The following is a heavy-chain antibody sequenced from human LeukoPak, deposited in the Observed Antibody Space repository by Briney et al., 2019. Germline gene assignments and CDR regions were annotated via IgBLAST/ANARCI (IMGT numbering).Heavy chain of an antibody. J-gene: IGHJ6*02. CDR2: ISAYNGNT. CDR3: ARLHPDLAPYCSSTSCYSYYYYGMDV. CDR1: GYTFTSYA. D-gene: IGHD2-2*01. V-gene: IGHV1-18*01. Sequence: GASVKVSCKASGYTFTSYAMHWVRQAPGQRLEWMGWISAYNGNTNYAQKLQGRVTMTTDTSTSTAYMELRSLRSDDTAVYYCARLHPDLAPYCSSTSCYSYYYYGMDVWGQGTTVTVSS.